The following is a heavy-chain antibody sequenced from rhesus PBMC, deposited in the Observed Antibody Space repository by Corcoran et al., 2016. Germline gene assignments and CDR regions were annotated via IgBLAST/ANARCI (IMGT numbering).Heavy chain of an antibody. CDR3: ARRIYDDDISSRYQAYYFDH. V-gene: IGHV4S14*01. D-gene: IGHD3-40*01. J-gene: IGHJ4*01. Sequence: QVQLQESGPGLVKPPETLSLTSAVSGGSFSGYWWGWIRQHPGKGLEWLGHISRGATNYLNPALKSRVTLSRDTSKNQFSRKLSSVTASDTSVYYCARRIYDDDISSRYQAYYFDHWGQGFLVTVSS. CDR2: ISRGATN. CDR1: GGSFSGYW.